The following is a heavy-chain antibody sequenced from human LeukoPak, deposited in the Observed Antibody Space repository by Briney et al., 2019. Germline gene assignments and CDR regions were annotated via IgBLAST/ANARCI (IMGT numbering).Heavy chain of an antibody. V-gene: IGHV1-69*04. D-gene: IGHD6-13*01. CDR3: ARAIPRSQQLVRSGNYYYGMDV. CDR1: GYTFTSYD. Sequence: SVKVSCKASGYTFTSYDINWVRQAPGQGLEWMGRVIPIPGIANYAQRSQGRVTFTADKSTGTAYMELSSLRSEDTAVYYCARAIPRSQQLVRSGNYYYGMDVWGQGSTVTVSS. J-gene: IGHJ6*02. CDR2: VIPIPGIA.